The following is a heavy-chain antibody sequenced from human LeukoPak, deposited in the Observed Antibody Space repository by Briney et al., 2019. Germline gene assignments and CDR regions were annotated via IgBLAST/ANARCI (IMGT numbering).Heavy chain of an antibody. V-gene: IGHV4-4*07. CDR2: IYTSGST. J-gene: IGHJ6*02. CDR1: GGSISSYY. Sequence: SETLSLTCTVSGGSISSYYWSWIRQPAGKGLEWIGRIYTSGSTNYNPSLKSRVTMSVDTSKNQFSLKLSSVIAADTAVYYCARDWTENSGRIGYYYYGMDVWGQGTTVTVSS. D-gene: IGHD1-26*01. CDR3: ARDWTENSGRIGYYYYGMDV.